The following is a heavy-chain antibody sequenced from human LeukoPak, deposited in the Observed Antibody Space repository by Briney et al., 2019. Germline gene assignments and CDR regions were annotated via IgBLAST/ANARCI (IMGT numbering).Heavy chain of an antibody. D-gene: IGHD3-10*01. CDR2: IYHSGST. J-gene: IGHJ5*02. Sequence: PSETLSLTCAVSGYSISSGYYWGWIRQPPGKGLEWIGSIYHSGSTYYNPSFKSRVTISVDTSKNQFSLKLSSVTAADTAVYYCARRGYYYGSGSYVWYWFDPWGQGTLVTVSS. CDR1: GYSISSGYY. V-gene: IGHV4-38-2*01. CDR3: ARRGYYYGSGSYVWYWFDP.